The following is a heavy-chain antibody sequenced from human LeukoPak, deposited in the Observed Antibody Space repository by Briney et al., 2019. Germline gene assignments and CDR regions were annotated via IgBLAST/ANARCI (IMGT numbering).Heavy chain of an antibody. Sequence: GGSLRLSCAASGFTFSNYVMSWVRQAPGKGLEWVSSITGSGGSTYYADSVKGRFTISRDNSKNTLYLQMNSLRAEDTAVYYCARGTYCSTTSCSAWGYWGQGTLVTVSS. CDR1: GFTFSNYV. D-gene: IGHD2-2*01. CDR3: ARGTYCSTTSCSAWGY. J-gene: IGHJ4*02. CDR2: ITGSGGST. V-gene: IGHV3-23*01.